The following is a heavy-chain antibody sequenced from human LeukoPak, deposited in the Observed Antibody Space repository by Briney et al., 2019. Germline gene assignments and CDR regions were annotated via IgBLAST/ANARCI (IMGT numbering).Heavy chain of an antibody. Sequence: ASVKVSCKASGYTFTSYAMNWVRQAPGQGLEWMGWINPNSGGTNYAQKFQGRVTMTRDTSISTAYMELSRLRSDDTAVYYCAREVTGYYYYMDVWGKGTTVTVSS. D-gene: IGHD2-21*02. CDR2: INPNSGGT. J-gene: IGHJ6*03. CDR3: AREVTGYYYYMDV. V-gene: IGHV1-2*02. CDR1: GYTFTSYA.